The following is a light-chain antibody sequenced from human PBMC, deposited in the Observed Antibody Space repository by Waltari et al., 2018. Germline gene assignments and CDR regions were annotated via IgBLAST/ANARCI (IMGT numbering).Light chain of an antibody. CDR1: SGSVSSDHS. J-gene: IGLJ3*02. Sequence: QTVVTQEPSFSVSPGGTVTLTCGLSSGSVSSDHSPSWYQQTPGQTHRTLIYTTNTRASGVPDRFSGSILGNKAALTITGAQAEDESDYYCVLYMGFGISVFGGGTKLTVL. CDR2: TTN. CDR3: VLYMGFGISV. V-gene: IGLV8-61*01.